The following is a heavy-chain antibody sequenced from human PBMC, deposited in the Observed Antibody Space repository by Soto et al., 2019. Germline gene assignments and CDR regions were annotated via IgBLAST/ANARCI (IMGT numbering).Heavy chain of an antibody. CDR2: IYYSGST. Sequence: PSETLSLTCTVSGGSISSYYWSWIRQPPGKGLEWIGYIYYSGSTNYNPSLKSRVTISVDTSKNQFSLKLSSVTAADTAVYYCARSLVGGSGTPRVLAFDIWGQGTMVTVSS. D-gene: IGHD3-10*01. CDR1: GGSISSYY. V-gene: IGHV4-59*01. CDR3: ARSLVGGSGTPRVLAFDI. J-gene: IGHJ3*02.